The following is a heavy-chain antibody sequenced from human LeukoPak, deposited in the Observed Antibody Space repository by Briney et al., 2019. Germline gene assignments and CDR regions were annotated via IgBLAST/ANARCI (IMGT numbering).Heavy chain of an antibody. D-gene: IGHD4-17*01. CDR1: GYTFTVYY. CDR2: INPNSGGT. J-gene: IGHJ4*02. CDR3: ARLAGNGYGDYPINY. V-gene: IGHV1-2*02. Sequence: GASVKVSCKASGYTFTVYYMHWVRQAPGQGLEWMGWINPNSGGTNYAQKFQGRVTMTRDTPISTAYMELSRLRSDDTAVYYCARLAGNGYGDYPINYWGKGTLVTVSS.